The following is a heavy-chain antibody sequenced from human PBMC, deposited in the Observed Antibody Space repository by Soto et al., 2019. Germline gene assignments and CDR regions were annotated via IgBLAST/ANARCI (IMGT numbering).Heavy chain of an antibody. CDR2: IYYSGST. CDR1: GGSISSGDYY. D-gene: IGHD3-3*01. V-gene: IGHV4-30-4*01. CDR3: AGSSLLRFLEWLLFDY. J-gene: IGHJ4*02. Sequence: SETLSLTCTVSGGSISSGDYYWSWIRQPPGKGLEWIGYIYYSGSTYYNPSLKSRVTISVDTSKNQFSLKLSSVTAADTAVYYCAGSSLLRFLEWLLFDYWGQGTLVTVSS.